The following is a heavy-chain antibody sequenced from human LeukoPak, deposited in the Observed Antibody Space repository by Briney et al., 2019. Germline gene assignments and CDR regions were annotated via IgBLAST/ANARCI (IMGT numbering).Heavy chain of an antibody. CDR1: GFTFSGYA. J-gene: IGHJ4*02. CDR3: EKEAYVYDSSGYLDC. D-gene: IGHD3-22*01. Sequence: GGSLRLSCAASGFTFSGYAMSWVRQAPGKGLEWVSAISGSSGSTYYADSMKGRFTISRDNSKNTLYLQMNSLRAEDTAVYYCEKEAYVYDSSGYLDCWDQGTLVTVSS. CDR2: ISGSSGST. V-gene: IGHV3-23*01.